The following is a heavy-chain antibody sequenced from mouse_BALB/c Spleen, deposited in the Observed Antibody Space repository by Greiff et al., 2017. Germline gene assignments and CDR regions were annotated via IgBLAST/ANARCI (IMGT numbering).Heavy chain of an antibody. V-gene: IGHV5-6-5*01. Sequence: EVKLVESGGGLVKPGGSLKLSCAASGFTFSSYAMSWVRQTPEKRLEWVASISSGGSTYYPDSVKGRFTISRDNARNILYLQMSSLRSEDTAMYYCAREERGYYFDYWGQGTTLTVSS. CDR2: ISSGGST. CDR3: AREERGYYFDY. CDR1: GFTFSSYA. J-gene: IGHJ2*01.